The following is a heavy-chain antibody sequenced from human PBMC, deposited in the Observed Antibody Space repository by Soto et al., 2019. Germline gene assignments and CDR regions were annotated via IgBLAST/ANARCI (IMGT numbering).Heavy chain of an antibody. V-gene: IGHV4-34*02. CDR3: VRGRAFMSRVAFDI. CDR1: GGSFSDYY. J-gene: IGHJ3*02. Sequence: QVQLQQRGAGLLKPSETLSLTCAVLGGSFSDYYWTWIRQPPGKGLEWLGEINHSGFTSYNPSLKSLLTLLVDTSTKEFSLNLSAVTAADTAAYHCVRGRAFMSRVAFDIWGQGTMVTVSS. CDR2: INHSGFT. D-gene: IGHD1-26*01.